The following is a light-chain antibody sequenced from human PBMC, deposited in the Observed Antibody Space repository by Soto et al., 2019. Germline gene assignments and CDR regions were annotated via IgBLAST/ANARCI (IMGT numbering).Light chain of an antibody. Sequence: QSALTQPASVSGSPGQSVTISCAGISNDFGGYNYVSWYQQHPGRVPKLLIYDDSSRPSGVSNRFSGSKSGNTASLTISGLQAEDDADYYCASYTNTSPYVFGIGTQLTVL. CDR2: DDS. CDR1: SNDFGGYNY. CDR3: ASYTNTSPYV. J-gene: IGLJ1*01. V-gene: IGLV2-14*03.